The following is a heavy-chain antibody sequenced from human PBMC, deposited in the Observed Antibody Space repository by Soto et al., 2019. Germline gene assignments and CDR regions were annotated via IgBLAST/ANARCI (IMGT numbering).Heavy chain of an antibody. CDR1: GYTFRNDW. CDR3: AGDRDGAPYGH. D-gene: IGHD3-10*01. Sequence: EVQLVESGGDLVQPGESLRLSCAASGYTFRNDWMSWVRQAPGKGLEWVANIKEDGSEEYFVVSVKGRFTIARDTAENSLYLPMISLRADDTAVYYCAGDRDGAPYGHWCQGTLVTVSS. CDR2: IKEDGSEE. V-gene: IGHV3-7*05. J-gene: IGHJ4*02.